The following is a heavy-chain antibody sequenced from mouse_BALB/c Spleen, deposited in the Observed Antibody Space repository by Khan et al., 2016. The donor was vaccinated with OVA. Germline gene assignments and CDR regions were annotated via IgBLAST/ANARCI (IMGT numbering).Heavy chain of an antibody. V-gene: IGHV2-6-7*01. CDR2: TWGDGST. CDR1: GFSLTGFG. J-gene: IGHJ3*01. D-gene: IGHD1-2*01. CDR3: ARELRLGGFAY. Sequence: QVQLKESGPGLVAPSQSLSITCTVSGFSLTGFGINWVRQPPGKGLEWLGMTWGDGSTDYNSALKSRLSISKDNSKSQVFLKMNSLQTDDTARYYCARELRLGGFAYWGQGTLVTVSA.